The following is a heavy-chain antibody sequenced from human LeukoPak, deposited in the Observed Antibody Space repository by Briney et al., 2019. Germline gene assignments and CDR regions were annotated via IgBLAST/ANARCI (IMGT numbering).Heavy chain of an antibody. CDR1: GFTFSSYA. CDR3: AKDWVGYSYGCSFDY. V-gene: IGHV3-23*01. D-gene: IGHD5-18*01. J-gene: IGHJ4*02. Sequence: PGGSLRLSCAASGFTFSSYAMSWVRQAPGKGLEWVSAISGSGGSTYYADSVKGRFTISRDNSKNALYLQMNSLRAEDTAVYYCAKDWVGYSYGCSFDYWGQGTLVTVSS. CDR2: ISGSGGST.